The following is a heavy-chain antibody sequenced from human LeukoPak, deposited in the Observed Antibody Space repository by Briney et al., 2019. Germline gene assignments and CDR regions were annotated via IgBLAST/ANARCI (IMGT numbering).Heavy chain of an antibody. Sequence: PGGSLRLSCAASGFTFSSYGMHWVRQAPGKGLEWVAVISYDGSNKYYADSVKGRFTISRDNSKNTLYLQMNSLRAEDTAVYYCAKEDLGWKLYFDYWGQGTLVTVSS. CDR1: GFTFSSYG. CDR3: AKEDLGWKLYFDY. CDR2: ISYDGSNK. J-gene: IGHJ4*02. V-gene: IGHV3-30*18. D-gene: IGHD2-15*01.